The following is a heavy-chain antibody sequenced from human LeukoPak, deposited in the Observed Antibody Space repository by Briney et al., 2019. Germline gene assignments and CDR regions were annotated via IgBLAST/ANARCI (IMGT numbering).Heavy chain of an antibody. CDR2: INPNSGGT. D-gene: IGHD3-16*02. CDR3: ARDIGPPNYGMDV. V-gene: IGHV1-2*04. CDR1: GYTFTGYY. Sequence: ASVKVSCKASGYTFTGYYMHWVRQAPGQGLEWMGWINPNSGGTNYAQKFQGWVTMTRDTSISTAYMELSRLRSDDTAVYYCARDIGPPNYGMDVWGQGTTVTVSS. J-gene: IGHJ6*02.